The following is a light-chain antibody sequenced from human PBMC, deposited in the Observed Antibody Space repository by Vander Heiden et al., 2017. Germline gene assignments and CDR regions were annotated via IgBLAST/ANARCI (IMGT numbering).Light chain of an antibody. CDR2: QDS. J-gene: IGLJ2*01. Sequence: SYELTQSPPVSVSPGQTASLTSSGEPAGDKDACWYQQKPGPPPLLVICQDSKRPSGIPDRFSGSNSGNTATLTISGTQAMDEADYYCRAWDSSTSGVFGGGTKLTVL. CDR1: PAGDKD. V-gene: IGLV3-1*01. CDR3: RAWDSSTSGV.